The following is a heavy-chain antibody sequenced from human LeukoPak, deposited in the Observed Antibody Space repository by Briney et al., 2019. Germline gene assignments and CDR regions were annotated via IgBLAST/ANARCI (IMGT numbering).Heavy chain of an antibody. V-gene: IGHV1-8*01. CDR3: ARGVFGYSSSCYAFETGY. J-gene: IGHJ4*02. Sequence: ASVKVSCKASGYTFTSYDINWVRQATGQGLEWMGWMNPNSGNTGYAQKFQGRVTMTRNTSISTAYMELSSLRSEDTAVYYCARGVFGYSSSCYAFETGYWGQGTLVTVSS. D-gene: IGHD6-13*01. CDR1: GYTFTSYD. CDR2: MNPNSGNT.